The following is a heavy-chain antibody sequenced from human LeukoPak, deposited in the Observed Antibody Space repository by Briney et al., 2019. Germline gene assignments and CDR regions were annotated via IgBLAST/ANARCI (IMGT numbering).Heavy chain of an antibody. D-gene: IGHD1-26*01. Sequence: PGGSLRLSCAASGFTFSSYGMHWVRQAPGRGLEWVAVISYDGSNKYYADSVKGRFTISRDNSKNTLFLQMNSLRPEDTAVYYCAKDLSGSFSVDYWGQGTLVTVSS. J-gene: IGHJ4*02. CDR3: AKDLSGSFSVDY. CDR1: GFTFSSYG. V-gene: IGHV3-30*18. CDR2: ISYDGSNK.